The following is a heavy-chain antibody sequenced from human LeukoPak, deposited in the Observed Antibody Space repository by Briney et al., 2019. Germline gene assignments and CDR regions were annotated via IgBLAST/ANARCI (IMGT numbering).Heavy chain of an antibody. CDR2: IKQDGSEK. CDR3: AKDIWGPLGDAFDI. J-gene: IGHJ3*02. Sequence: GGSLRLSCAASGFTFSSYWMSWVRQAPGKGLEWVANIKQDGSEKYYVDSVKGRFTISRDNAKNSLYLQMNSLRAEDTALYYCAKDIWGPLGDAFDIWGQGTMVTVSS. D-gene: IGHD3-16*01. CDR1: GFTFSSYW. V-gene: IGHV3-7*03.